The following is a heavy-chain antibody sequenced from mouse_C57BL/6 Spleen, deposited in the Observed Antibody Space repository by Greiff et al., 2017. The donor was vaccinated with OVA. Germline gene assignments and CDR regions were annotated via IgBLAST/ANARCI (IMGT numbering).Heavy chain of an antibody. J-gene: IGHJ4*01. V-gene: IGHV1-50*01. CDR2: IDPSDSYT. CDR1: GYTFTSYW. Sequence: VQVVESGAELVKPGASVKLSCKASGYTFTSYWMQWVKQRPGQGLEWIGEIDPSDSYTNYNQKFKGKATLTVDTSFSTAYMQLSSLTSEDSAVYYCARPAHYYAMDYWGQGTSVTVSS. CDR3: ARPAHYYAMDY.